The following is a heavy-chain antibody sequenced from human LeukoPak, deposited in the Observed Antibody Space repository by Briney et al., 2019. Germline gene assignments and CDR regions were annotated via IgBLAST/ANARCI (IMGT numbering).Heavy chain of an antibody. J-gene: IGHJ3*02. CDR1: GYTFTGYY. V-gene: IGHV1-2*02. CDR3: ARDLAVAGNGAFDI. Sequence: ASVKVSCKASGYTFTGYYMHWVRQAPGQGLEWMGWINPNSGGTNYAQKFQGRVTMTRDTSISTAYMELSRLRSDDTAVYYCARDLAVAGNGAFDIWGQGTMVTVSS. D-gene: IGHD6-19*01. CDR2: INPNSGGT.